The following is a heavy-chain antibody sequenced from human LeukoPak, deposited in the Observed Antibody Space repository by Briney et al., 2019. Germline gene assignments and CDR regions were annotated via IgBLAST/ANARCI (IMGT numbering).Heavy chain of an antibody. V-gene: IGHV1-8*01. D-gene: IGHD7-27*01. J-gene: IGHJ4*02. CDR1: GYTFTSYD. CDR2: MSPNSGDT. CDR3: ARGPPNWGYDY. Sequence: ASVKVSCKASGYTFTSYDFNWVRQATGQRPEWMGWMSPNSGDTGYAQKFQDRVTMTRNTSISTAYMELSSLRSDDAAVYHCARGPPNWGYDYWGPGTLVTVSS.